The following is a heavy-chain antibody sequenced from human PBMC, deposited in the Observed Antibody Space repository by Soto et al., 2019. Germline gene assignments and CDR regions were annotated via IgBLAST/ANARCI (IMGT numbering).Heavy chain of an antibody. CDR3: ARVYLGIWIGYEYYYYRGV. Sequence: QVQLVESGGGVVQPGRSLRLSCAASGFTFSSYGMRWVGQAQGTGLEWVAVICYDGSKKYYADSVNGLFTNSSDNSKNTLYLNMNSLRAEETALYYCARVYLGIWIGYEYYYYRGVWGPGT. CDR2: ICYDGSKK. J-gene: IGHJ6*03. CDR1: GFTFSSYG. D-gene: IGHD5-12*01. V-gene: IGHV3-33*01.